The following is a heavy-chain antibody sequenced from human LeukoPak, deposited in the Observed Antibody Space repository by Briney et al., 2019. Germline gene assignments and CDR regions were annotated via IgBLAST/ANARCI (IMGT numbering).Heavy chain of an antibody. J-gene: IGHJ4*02. D-gene: IGHD2-2*01. CDR3: AAASYQRGYYFDY. V-gene: IGHV4-59*13. CDR1: SDSITSYY. Sequence: SETLSLTCTVSSDSITSYYWSWIRQPPGKGLEWIAYFHYSGSTNYNPSLKGRVTISVDTSKKQFSLTLSSVTAADTAMYYCAAASYQRGYYFDYWGQGTLVPVSS. CDR2: FHYSGST.